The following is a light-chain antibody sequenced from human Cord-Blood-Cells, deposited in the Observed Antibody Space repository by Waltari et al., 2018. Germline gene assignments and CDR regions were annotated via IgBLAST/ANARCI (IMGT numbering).Light chain of an antibody. V-gene: IGLV2-8*01. CDR2: EVS. CDR3: SSYAGSNNLV. J-gene: IGLJ2*01. Sequence: QSALTQPPSASGSPGPSVTLSCTGTSSAVGGYNYVSWYQQHPGKAPKLMIYEVSNRPSGVPDRFSGSKSGNTASLTVSGLQAEDEADYYCSSYAGSNNLVFGGGTKLTVL. CDR1: SSAVGGYNY.